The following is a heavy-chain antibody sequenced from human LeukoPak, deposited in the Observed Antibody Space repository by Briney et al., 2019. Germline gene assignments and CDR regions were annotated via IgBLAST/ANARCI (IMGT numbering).Heavy chain of an antibody. Sequence: GEYLKISCKGSGYSFTSYWIGWVRQMPGKGLEWMGIIYPGDSDTRYRPSFQGQVTISADKSISTAYLQWSSLKASDTAMYYCATCLDVYCGGDCLSDYWGQGTLVTVSS. J-gene: IGHJ4*02. D-gene: IGHD2-21*02. CDR1: GYSFTSYW. CDR2: IYPGDSDT. CDR3: ATCLDVYCGGDCLSDY. V-gene: IGHV5-51*01.